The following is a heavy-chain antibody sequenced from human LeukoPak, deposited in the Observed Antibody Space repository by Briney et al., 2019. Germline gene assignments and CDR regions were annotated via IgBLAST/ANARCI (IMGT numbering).Heavy chain of an antibody. Sequence: SEALSLTCAVYVGSFSGYYWSWIRQPPGKGLEWIGEINHSGSTNYNPYLKSRVTISVDTSKNQFSLKLSSVTAADTAVYYCARAIRTRSPPMVPPAGFDPWGQGTLVTVSS. V-gene: IGHV4-34*01. D-gene: IGHD3-10*01. CDR3: ARAIRTRSPPMVPPAGFDP. CDR1: VGSFSGYY. J-gene: IGHJ5*02. CDR2: INHSGST.